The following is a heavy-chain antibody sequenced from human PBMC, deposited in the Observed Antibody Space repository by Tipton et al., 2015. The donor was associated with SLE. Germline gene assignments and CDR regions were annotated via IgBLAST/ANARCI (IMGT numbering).Heavy chain of an antibody. D-gene: IGHD3-22*01. J-gene: IGHJ6*02. CDR1: GYTFTGYY. CDR3: ATSMIVVVITDYYYYGMDV. Sequence: QLVQSGAEVKKPGASVKVSCKASGYTFTGYYMHWVRQAPGQGLEWMGRINPNSGGTNYAQKFQGRVTMTRDTSISTAYMELSRLRSDDTAVYYCATSMIVVVITDYYYYGMDVWGQGTTVTVSS. CDR2: INPNSGGT. V-gene: IGHV1-2*06.